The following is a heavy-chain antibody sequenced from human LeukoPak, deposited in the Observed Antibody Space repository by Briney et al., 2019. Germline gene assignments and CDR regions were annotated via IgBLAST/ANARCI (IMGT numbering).Heavy chain of an antibody. Sequence: PGGSLGLSCAASGFTFSSCEMNWVRQAPGKGPEWVSYISSSGSTIYYADSVKGRFTISRDNAKNSLYLQMNSLRAEDTAVYCCARDRYDFWSGSPYGMDVWGQGTTVTVSS. J-gene: IGHJ6*02. D-gene: IGHD3-3*01. V-gene: IGHV3-48*03. CDR1: GFTFSSCE. CDR3: ARDRYDFWSGSPYGMDV. CDR2: ISSSGSTI.